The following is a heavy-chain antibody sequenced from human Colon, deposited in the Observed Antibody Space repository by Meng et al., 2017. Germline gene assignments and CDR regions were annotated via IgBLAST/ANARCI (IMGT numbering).Heavy chain of an antibody. J-gene: IGHJ5*02. D-gene: IGHD5-24*01. CDR1: GNSFANYG. CDR2: ITPYNGNA. CDR3: ARDRLNYWFDP. V-gene: IGHV1-18*01. Sequence: QVQLGQAEAEVKKPGASVKVSCETSGNSFANYGIGWVRQAPGQGLEWVGSITPYNGNAKSSQKFQSRVTMTTDTSTSTAYLALRSLRSDDTAVYFCARDRLNYWFDPWGQGTLVTVSS.